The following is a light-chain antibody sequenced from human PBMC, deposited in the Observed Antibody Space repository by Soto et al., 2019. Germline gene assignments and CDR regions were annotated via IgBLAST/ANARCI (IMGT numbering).Light chain of an antibody. J-gene: IGKJ4*01. CDR2: AAS. CDR3: QKCKVAPFT. Sequence: DIQMTQSPSSLSAFVGDRVTITCRASQDIGNFLAWYQQKPGKVPKLLIYAASTLKSGVPSRFSGSGSGTDFTLTISSLQPEDVATYYCQKCKVAPFTFGGGTKVEIK. CDR1: QDIGNF. V-gene: IGKV1-27*01.